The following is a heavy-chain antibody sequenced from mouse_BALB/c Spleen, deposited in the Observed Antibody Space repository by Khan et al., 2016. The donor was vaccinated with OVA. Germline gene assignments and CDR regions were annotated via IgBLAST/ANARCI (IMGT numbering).Heavy chain of an antibody. J-gene: IGHJ3*01. CDR2: IYPGSGRT. D-gene: IGHD1-1*01. CDR1: GYTFTDYV. CDR3: ARSYDGAWFAY. Sequence: QVQLQQSGPELVKPGAAVKMSCKASGYTFTDYVISWVKQRTGQGPEWIGEIYPGSGRTYYNEKFKGKATLTADKSSNTAYMQLSSLTSEDAAVYFCARSYDGAWFAYWGQGTLVTVSA. V-gene: IGHV1-77*01.